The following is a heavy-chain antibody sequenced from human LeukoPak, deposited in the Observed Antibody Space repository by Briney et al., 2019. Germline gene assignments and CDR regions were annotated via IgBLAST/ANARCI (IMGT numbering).Heavy chain of an antibody. D-gene: IGHD2-2*01. V-gene: IGHV3-30*02. Sequence: GGSLRLSCAASGSTFTSYWMTWVRQAPGKGLEWVAFIRYDGSNKYYADSVKGRFTISRDNSKNTLYLQMNSLRAEDTAVYYCAKDRRVVPAAPDYWGQGTLVTVSS. CDR1: GSTFTSYW. J-gene: IGHJ4*02. CDR3: AKDRRVVPAAPDY. CDR2: IRYDGSNK.